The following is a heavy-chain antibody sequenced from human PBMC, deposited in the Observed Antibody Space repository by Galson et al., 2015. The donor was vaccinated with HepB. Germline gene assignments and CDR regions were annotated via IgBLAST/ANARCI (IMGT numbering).Heavy chain of an antibody. Sequence: SLRLSCAASGFTFSDYYMSWIRQAPGKGLEWVSYISSSSSYTNYADSVKGRFTISRDNAKNSLYLQMNSLRAEDTAVYYCARDWGPLVRGVNPYYYYYGMDVWGQGTTVTVSS. CDR3: ARDWGPLVRGVNPYYYYYGMDV. CDR2: ISSSSSYT. D-gene: IGHD3-10*01. CDR1: GFTFSDYY. V-gene: IGHV3-11*05. J-gene: IGHJ6*02.